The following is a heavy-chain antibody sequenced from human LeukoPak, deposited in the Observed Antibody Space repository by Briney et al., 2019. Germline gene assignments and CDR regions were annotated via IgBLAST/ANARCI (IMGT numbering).Heavy chain of an antibody. Sequence: SETLSLTCSVSGASISGGTYYWGWIRQPPGKGREWIGSIYYTGSTYDNPSLKSRVTISVDTSKNQFSLKLSSVTAADTAVYYCARRGGSGRAFDYWGQGTLVTVSS. D-gene: IGHD1-26*01. V-gene: IGHV4-39*01. J-gene: IGHJ4*02. CDR1: GASISGGTYY. CDR3: ARRGGSGRAFDY. CDR2: IYYTGST.